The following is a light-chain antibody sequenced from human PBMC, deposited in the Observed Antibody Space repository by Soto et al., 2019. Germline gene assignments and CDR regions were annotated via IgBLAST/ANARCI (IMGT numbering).Light chain of an antibody. V-gene: IGLV2-23*02. CDR3: CSYAGSSTLV. Sequence: QSALTQPASMSGSPGQSITISCTGTSSDVGSYNLVSWYQQHPGKAPKLMIYEVSKRPSGVSNRFSGSKSGNTASLTISGLQAEDEADYYCCSYAGSSTLVFGGGTKLTV. CDR1: SSDVGSYNL. CDR2: EVS. J-gene: IGLJ2*01.